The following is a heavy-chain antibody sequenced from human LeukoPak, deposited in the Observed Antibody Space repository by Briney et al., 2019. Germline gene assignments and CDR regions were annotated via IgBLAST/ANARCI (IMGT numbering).Heavy chain of an antibody. J-gene: IGHJ4*02. CDR3: ARDSYYDSSGYSLEWNY. Sequence: ASVKVSCKASGYTFTSYGISWVRQAPGQGLEWMGWIRAYNGNTNYAQKLQGRVTMTTDTSTSTAYMELRSLRSDDTAVYYCARDSYYDSSGYSLEWNYWGQGTLVTVSS. V-gene: IGHV1-18*01. CDR1: GYTFTSYG. D-gene: IGHD3-22*01. CDR2: IRAYNGNT.